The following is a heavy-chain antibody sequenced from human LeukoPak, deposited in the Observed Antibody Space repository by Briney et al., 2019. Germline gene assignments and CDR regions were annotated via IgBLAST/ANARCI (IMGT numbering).Heavy chain of an antibody. V-gene: IGHV3-33*01. J-gene: IGHJ4*02. CDR3: ARDRSSWSPFYYFDY. Sequence: PGRSLRLSCAASRFTFSNYCMHWVRQAPGKGLDWVAVIWFDGSNKYYADSVKGRFTISRDNSKNTLFLLMNGLRAEDTAVYYCARDRSSWSPFYYFDYWGRGTLVTVSS. CDR2: IWFDGSNK. CDR1: RFTFSNYC. D-gene: IGHD6-13*01.